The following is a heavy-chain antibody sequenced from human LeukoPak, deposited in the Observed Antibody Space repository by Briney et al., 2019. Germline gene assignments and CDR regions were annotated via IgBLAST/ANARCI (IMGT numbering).Heavy chain of an antibody. D-gene: IGHD4-17*01. CDR3: AKDWMTTVTNNWFDP. CDR2: ISYDGSNK. Sequence: GGSLRLSCAASGFTFSSYGMHWVRQAPGKGLKWVAVISYDGSNKYYADSVKGRFTISRDNSKNTLYLQMNSLRAEDTAVYYCAKDWMTTVTNNWFDPWGQGTLVTVSS. V-gene: IGHV3-30*18. CDR1: GFTFSSYG. J-gene: IGHJ5*02.